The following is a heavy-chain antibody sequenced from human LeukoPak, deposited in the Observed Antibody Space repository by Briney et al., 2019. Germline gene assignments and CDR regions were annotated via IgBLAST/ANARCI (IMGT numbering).Heavy chain of an antibody. J-gene: IGHJ4*02. V-gene: IGHV4-59*01. CDR3: ATRPPGQQWAPYFDY. CDR1: GGSISNYY. Sequence: SETLSLTCTVSGGSISNYYWSWIRQPPEKGLEWIGYIHYSGSTNYNPSLKSRVTISIDTSKNQLSLKLTSVTAADTAVYFYATRPPGQQWAPYFDYWGQGSLVTVSS. D-gene: IGHD5-18*01. CDR2: IHYSGST.